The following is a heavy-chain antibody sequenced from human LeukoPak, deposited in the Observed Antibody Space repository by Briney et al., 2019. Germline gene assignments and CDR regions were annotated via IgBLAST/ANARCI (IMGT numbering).Heavy chain of an antibody. Sequence: PGGSLRLSCAASGFTFSDYYMSWIRQAPGKGLEWVSYISSSGSTIYYADSVKGRFTISRDNAKNSLYLQMNSLRAEDTAVYYCAGVPPIDYYDSSGLDYWGQGTLVTVSS. D-gene: IGHD3-22*01. J-gene: IGHJ4*02. V-gene: IGHV3-11*01. CDR1: GFTFSDYY. CDR3: AGVPPIDYYDSSGLDY. CDR2: ISSSGSTI.